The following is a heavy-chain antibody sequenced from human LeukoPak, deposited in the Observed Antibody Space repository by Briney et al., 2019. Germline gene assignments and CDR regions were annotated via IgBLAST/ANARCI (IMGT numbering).Heavy chain of an antibody. Sequence: SQTLSLTCTVSGGSISSGGYYWSWIRQHPGKGLEWIGYIYYSGSTYYNPSLKSRVTISVDTSKNQFSLKLSSVTAADTAVYYCARAPSNYGSGSYYTDWFDPWGQEPWSPSPQ. CDR3: ARAPSNYGSGSYYTDWFDP. D-gene: IGHD3-10*01. J-gene: IGHJ5*02. CDR2: IYYSGST. CDR1: GGSISSGGYY. V-gene: IGHV4-31*03.